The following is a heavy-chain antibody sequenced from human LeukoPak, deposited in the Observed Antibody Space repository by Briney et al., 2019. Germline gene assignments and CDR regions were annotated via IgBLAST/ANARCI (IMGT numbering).Heavy chain of an antibody. CDR3: AKEVFGVVIIGIDY. D-gene: IGHD3-3*01. Sequence: QSGGSPRLSCAASGFTFSSYGMHWVRQAPGKGVEWVAVISYDGSNKYYADSVKGRFTITRDNSKNTLYLQMNSLRAEDTAVYYCAKEVFGVVIIGIDYWGQGTLVTVSS. CDR1: GFTFSSYG. V-gene: IGHV3-30*18. CDR2: ISYDGSNK. J-gene: IGHJ4*02.